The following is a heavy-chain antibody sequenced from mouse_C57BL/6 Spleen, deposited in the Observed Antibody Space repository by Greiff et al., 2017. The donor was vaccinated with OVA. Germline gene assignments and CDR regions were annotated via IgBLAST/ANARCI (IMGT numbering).Heavy chain of an antibody. CDR2: FHPYNDDT. Sequence: QVHVKQSGAELVKPGASVKMSCKASGYTFTTYPIEWMKQNHGKSLEWIGNFHPYNDDTKYNEKFKGKATLTVEKSSSTVYLELSRLTSDDSAVYYCARPATTVVARDWYFDVWGTGTTVTVSS. CDR1: GYTFTTYP. J-gene: IGHJ1*03. D-gene: IGHD1-1*01. V-gene: IGHV1-47*01. CDR3: ARPATTVVARDWYFDV.